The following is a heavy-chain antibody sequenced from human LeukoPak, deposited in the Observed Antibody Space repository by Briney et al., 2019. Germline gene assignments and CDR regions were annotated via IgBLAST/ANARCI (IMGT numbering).Heavy chain of an antibody. D-gene: IGHD3-10*01. CDR2: IVVGSGNT. Sequence: SVKVSCKASGFTFTSSAMQWVRQARGQRLEWIGWIVVGSGNTNYAQKFQERVTITRDMSTSTAYMELSSLRSEDTAVYYCAREKITMVREVIIKDAFDIWGQGTMVTVSS. CDR1: GFTFTSSA. J-gene: IGHJ3*02. CDR3: AREKITMVREVIIKDAFDI. V-gene: IGHV1-58*02.